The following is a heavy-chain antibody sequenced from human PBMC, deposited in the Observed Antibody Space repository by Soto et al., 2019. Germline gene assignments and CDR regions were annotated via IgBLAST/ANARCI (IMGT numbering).Heavy chain of an antibody. D-gene: IGHD3-22*01. Sequence: PGGSLRLSCAASRFTFSNYWMSWVRQAPGKGLEWVANIKQDGSEKYYVDSVKGRFTISRDNAKNSVYLQMNSLRAEDTAVYYWYKYEVLRQSRIYYSYGIDVWGQGTTVTVSS. V-gene: IGHV3-7*05. CDR1: RFTFSNYW. CDR3: YKYEVLRQSRIYYSYGIDV. CDR2: IKQDGSEK. J-gene: IGHJ6*02.